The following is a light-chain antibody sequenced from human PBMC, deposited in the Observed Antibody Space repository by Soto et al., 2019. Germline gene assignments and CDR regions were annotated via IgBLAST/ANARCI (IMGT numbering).Light chain of an antibody. V-gene: IGKV1-5*01. CDR2: DAS. J-gene: IGKJ5*01. Sequence: DNQMTHSPSTLSASVGDRVTITCRASQSISRWLAWYQQKPGKAPNLLIYDASRLESGVPSRFSGSGSGTEFTLTISSLQSEDFAVYYCQQYNNWPPITFGQGRRLEIK. CDR3: QQYNNWPPIT. CDR1: QSISRW.